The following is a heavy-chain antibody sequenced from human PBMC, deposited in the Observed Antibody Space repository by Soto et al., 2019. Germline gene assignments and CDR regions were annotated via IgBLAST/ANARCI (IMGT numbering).Heavy chain of an antibody. CDR3: ARVHYYLETFDY. Sequence: QVQLQESGPGLVKPSQTLSLTCTVSGGSISSGDYYWSWIRQPPGKGLEWIGYIYYSGSTYSNPSLKSRFTITVDTSKNQFSLKLISVTAADTAVYYCARVHYYLETFDYWGQGTLVTVSS. J-gene: IGHJ4*02. V-gene: IGHV4-30-4*01. D-gene: IGHD1-1*01. CDR2: IYYSGST. CDR1: GGSISSGDYY.